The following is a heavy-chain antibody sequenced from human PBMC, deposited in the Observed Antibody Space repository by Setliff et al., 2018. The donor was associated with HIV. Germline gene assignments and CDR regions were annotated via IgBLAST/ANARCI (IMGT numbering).Heavy chain of an antibody. CDR1: GFTFSTYS. CDR3: ATDSPSFY. D-gene: IGHD2-2*01. Sequence: GGSLRLSCEASGFTFSTYSMNWVRQAPGKGLEWVANMKYDGSEKYYVGSVKGRFTISRDNAKNSLYLQMKSLRAEDTALYYCATDSPSFYWGQGTLVTVSS. CDR2: MKYDGSEK. V-gene: IGHV3-7*01. J-gene: IGHJ4*02.